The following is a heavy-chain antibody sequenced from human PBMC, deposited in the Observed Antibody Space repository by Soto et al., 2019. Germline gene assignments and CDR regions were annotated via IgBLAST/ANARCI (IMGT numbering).Heavy chain of an antibody. CDR2: ISWNGVTI. CDR1: GFTFDDYA. D-gene: IGHD6-19*01. Sequence: GGSLRLSCAASGFTFDDYAMHWVRQAPGKGLEWVSGISWNGVTIAYADSVKGRFTISRDNIKNSLSLQMNSLRAEDTALYYCVKDMQSAGSRAFQIWGQGTMVTVSS. J-gene: IGHJ3*02. CDR3: VKDMQSAGSRAFQI. V-gene: IGHV3-9*01.